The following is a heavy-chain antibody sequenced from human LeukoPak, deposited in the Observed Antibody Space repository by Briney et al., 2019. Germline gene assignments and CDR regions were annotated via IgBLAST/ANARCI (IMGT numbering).Heavy chain of an antibody. Sequence: SETLSLTCTVSGVSISSYYWSWLRQPPGKGLEWIGYIYYSGSTNYNPSLKSRVTISVDTSKNHFSLKLSSVTAADTAVYYCARVLTGSYYSTYYNYMDVWGKGTTVTVSS. V-gene: IGHV4-59*01. CDR2: IYYSGST. J-gene: IGHJ6*03. CDR1: GVSISSYY. D-gene: IGHD3-10*01. CDR3: ARVLTGSYYSTYYNYMDV.